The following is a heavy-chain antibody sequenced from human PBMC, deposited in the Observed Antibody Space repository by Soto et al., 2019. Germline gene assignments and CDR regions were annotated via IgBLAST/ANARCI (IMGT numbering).Heavy chain of an antibody. V-gene: IGHV4-59*01. CDR1: GGSISSYY. Sequence: QVQLQESGPGLVKPSETLSLTCTVSGGSISSYYGSWIRQPPGKGLEWIGYIYYSGSTNYNPSLKSRVTISVDTSKNQFSLKLSSVTAADTAVYYCARDYHSGGAFDIWGQGTMVTVSS. CDR3: ARDYHSGGAFDI. J-gene: IGHJ3*02. CDR2: IYYSGST. D-gene: IGHD6-19*01.